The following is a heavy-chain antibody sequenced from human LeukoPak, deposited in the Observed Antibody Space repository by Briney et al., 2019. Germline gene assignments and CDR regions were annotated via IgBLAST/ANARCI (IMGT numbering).Heavy chain of an antibody. J-gene: IGHJ6*03. V-gene: IGHV3-30*18. Sequence: GGSLRLSCAASGFTFSSYGMHWVRQAPGKGLEWVAVISYDGSNKYYADSVKGRFTISRDNSKNTLYLQMNSLRAEDTAVYYCAKVASTGLPSYYYMDVWGKGTTVTVSS. D-gene: IGHD2-15*01. CDR1: GFTFSSYG. CDR2: ISYDGSNK. CDR3: AKVASTGLPSYYYMDV.